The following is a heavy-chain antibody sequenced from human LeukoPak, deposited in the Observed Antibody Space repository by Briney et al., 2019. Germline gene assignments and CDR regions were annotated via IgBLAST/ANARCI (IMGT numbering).Heavy chain of an antibody. J-gene: IGHJ2*01. D-gene: IGHD6-13*01. CDR2: ISSSSSYI. Sequence: GGGLIQSGGSLSLSCAASGFIVTDKYMTYFRQAPGKGLEWVSSISSSSSYIYYADSVKGRFTISRDNAKNSLYLQMNSLRAEDTAVYYCARDPYIAAAGTWDWYFDLWGRGTLVTVSS. CDR3: ARDPYIAAAGTWDWYFDL. V-gene: IGHV3-21*01. CDR1: GFIVTDKY.